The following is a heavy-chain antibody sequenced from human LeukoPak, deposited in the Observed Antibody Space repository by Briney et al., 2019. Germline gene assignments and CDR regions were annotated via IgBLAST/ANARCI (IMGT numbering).Heavy chain of an antibody. V-gene: IGHV3-23*01. CDR1: GFTFSTYA. Sequence: GGSLRLSCAASGFTFSTYAMSWVRQTPGKGLEWVAAISGDNPGTYHANSVKGRFTISRDNSKNTLHLQMSGLRAEDTARYYCAKAPVGHCSGAFCYHFDSWGQGTLVTVSS. CDR2: ISGDNPGT. CDR3: AKAPVGHCSGAFCYHFDS. D-gene: IGHD2-15*01. J-gene: IGHJ4*02.